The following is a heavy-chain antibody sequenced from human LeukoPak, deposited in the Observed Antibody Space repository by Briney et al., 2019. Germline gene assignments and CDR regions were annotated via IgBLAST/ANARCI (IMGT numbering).Heavy chain of an antibody. CDR1: GGTFSSYA. Sequence: VKVSCKASGGTFSSYAISWVRQAPGQGLEWMGGIIPIFGTANYAQKFQGRVTITADESTSTAYMELSSLRSEDTAVYYCARERDGLGYYFDYWGQGTLVTVSS. J-gene: IGHJ4*02. V-gene: IGHV1-69*13. CDR3: ARERDGLGYYFDY. CDR2: IIPIFGTA. D-gene: IGHD2-8*01.